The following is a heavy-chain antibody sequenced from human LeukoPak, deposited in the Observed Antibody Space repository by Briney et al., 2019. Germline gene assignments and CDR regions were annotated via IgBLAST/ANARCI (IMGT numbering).Heavy chain of an antibody. V-gene: IGHV4-4*02. Sequence: PSGTLSLTCAVSGGSISSSNWWSWVRQPPGKGLEWIGEIYHSGSTNYNPSLKSRVTISVDKSKNQFSLKLSSVTAADTAVYYCARHVAIFGVVIIYNDAFDIWGQGTMVTVSS. CDR3: ARHVAIFGVVIIYNDAFDI. D-gene: IGHD3-3*01. CDR1: GGSISSSNW. J-gene: IGHJ3*02. CDR2: IYHSGST.